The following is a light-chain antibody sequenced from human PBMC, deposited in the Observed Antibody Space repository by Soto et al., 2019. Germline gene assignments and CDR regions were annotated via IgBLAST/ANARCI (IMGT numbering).Light chain of an antibody. CDR3: QQYGRSIT. CDR1: QTLSINS. V-gene: IGKV3-20*01. J-gene: IGKJ5*01. Sequence: ELVWPQCHPTPSMYPGETATPSRRASQTLSINSLAWYQQKPGQAPRLLIYGASSRATGIPDRFSGIGSGTDFTLTISRLEPEDFAVYYCQQYGRSITFTQGTRLEIK. CDR2: GAS.